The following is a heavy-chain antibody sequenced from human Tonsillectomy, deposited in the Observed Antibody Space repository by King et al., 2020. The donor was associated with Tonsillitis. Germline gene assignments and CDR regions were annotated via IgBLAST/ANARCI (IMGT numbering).Heavy chain of an antibody. CDR2: IYYSGST. V-gene: IGHV4-39*01. CDR3: ARVRDGANSEDY. J-gene: IGHJ4*02. Sequence: QLQESGPGLVKPSETLSLTCTVSGGSISSSSYYWGWIRQPPGKGLEGIGTIYYSGSTYYNPSLNIRVTISVDRSTNQLSLKLSSVTAADTAVYYCARVRDGANSEDYWGQGTLVTVS. CDR1: GGSISSSSYY. D-gene: IGHD4-23*01.